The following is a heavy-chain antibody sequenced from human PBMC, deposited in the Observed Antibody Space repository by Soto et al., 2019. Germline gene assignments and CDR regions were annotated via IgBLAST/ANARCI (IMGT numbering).Heavy chain of an antibody. CDR3: ATLLGSGSSWYASYFDY. J-gene: IGHJ4*02. CDR1: GYTLTAFS. Sequence: QVQLVQSGAEVKKPGASVKVSCKVSGYTLTAFSMHWVRQAPGKGLEWMGGFDAGDGETIYAQKFQGRVTMTEDTPTDTAYMELSSLRAEDTAVYCCATLLGSGSSWYASYFDYWGQGTLVTVSS. D-gene: IGHD6-13*01. V-gene: IGHV1-24*01. CDR2: FDAGDGET.